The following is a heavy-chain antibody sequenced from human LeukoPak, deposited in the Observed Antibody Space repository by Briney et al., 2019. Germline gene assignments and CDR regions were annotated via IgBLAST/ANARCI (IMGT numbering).Heavy chain of an antibody. J-gene: IGHJ4*02. D-gene: IGHD3-10*01. CDR1: GGSISSSSYY. Sequence: SETLSLTCTVSGGSISSSSYYWSWIRQPPGKGLEWIGEINHSGSTNYNPSLKSRVTISVDTSKNQFSLKLNSVTAADTAMYYCASHYGSGTFYSPFDYWGQGTLVTVSS. CDR2: INHSGST. V-gene: IGHV4-39*07. CDR3: ASHYGSGTFYSPFDY.